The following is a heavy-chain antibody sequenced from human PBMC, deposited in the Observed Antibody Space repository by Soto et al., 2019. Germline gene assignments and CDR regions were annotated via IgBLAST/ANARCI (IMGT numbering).Heavy chain of an antibody. V-gene: IGHV4-39*01. Sequence: QLHLQESGPGLVKPSETLSLTCTVYGDSFSTSNYYWGWIRQPPGKGLEWIGNIFYGGGTGVTYYNPSRKGRVIISVDTSKNQFSLKLRSITAADTAFYFCARRGGGDSLFDSWGQGKLVTVSS. CDR3: ARRGGGDSLFDS. CDR2: IFYGGGTGVT. CDR1: GDSFSTSNYY. D-gene: IGHD4-17*01. J-gene: IGHJ4*02.